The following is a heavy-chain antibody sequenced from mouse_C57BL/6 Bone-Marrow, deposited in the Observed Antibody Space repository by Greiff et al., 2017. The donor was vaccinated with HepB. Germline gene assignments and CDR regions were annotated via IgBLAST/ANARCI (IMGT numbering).Heavy chain of an antibody. CDR3: ARRVSSYWYFDV. J-gene: IGHJ1*03. CDR2: IYPSDSET. Sequence: QVQLKQPGAELVRPGSSVKLSCKASGYTFTSYWMDWVKQRPGQGLEWIGNIYPSDSETNYNQKFKDKATLTVDKSSSTAYMQLSSLTSEDSAVYYCARRVSSYWYFDVWGTGTTVTVSS. CDR1: GYTFTSYW. V-gene: IGHV1-61*01. D-gene: IGHD1-1*01.